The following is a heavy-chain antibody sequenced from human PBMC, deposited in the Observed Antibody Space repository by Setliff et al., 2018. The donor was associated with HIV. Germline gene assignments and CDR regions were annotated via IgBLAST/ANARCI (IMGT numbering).Heavy chain of an antibody. CDR2: IYSDGST. Sequence: PGGSLRLSCVASGFPVSGSGMHWVRQAPGKGLEWVATIYSDGSTYHRDSVKGRFTLSRDNAKNSLYLQMNSLRAEDTAVYYCASAHSSLSVYYYYMDVWGKGTTVTVSS. CDR1: GFPVSGSG. J-gene: IGHJ6*03. D-gene: IGHD3-3*01. CDR3: ASAHSSLSVYYYYMDV. V-gene: IGHV3-NL1*01.